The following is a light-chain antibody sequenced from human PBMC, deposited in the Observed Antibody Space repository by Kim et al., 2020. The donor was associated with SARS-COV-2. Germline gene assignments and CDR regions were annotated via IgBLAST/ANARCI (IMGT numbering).Light chain of an antibody. Sequence: DIQMTQSPSPLPASVGDRVTITCRASQSISSWLAWYQQKPGKAPKLLIYKASSLESGVPSRFSGSGSGTEFTLTISSLQPDDFATYYCQQYNSYLYTFGQGTKLEI. CDR1: QSISSW. V-gene: IGKV1-5*03. CDR2: KAS. CDR3: QQYNSYLYT. J-gene: IGKJ2*01.